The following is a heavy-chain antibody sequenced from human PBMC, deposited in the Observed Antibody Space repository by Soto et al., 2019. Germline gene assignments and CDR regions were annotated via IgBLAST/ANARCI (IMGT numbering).Heavy chain of an antibody. CDR1: GYTFTSYG. CDR3: AREVDCSGGSCLFTYYYYMDV. V-gene: IGHV1-18*01. D-gene: IGHD2-15*01. J-gene: IGHJ6*03. CDR2: ISAYNGNT. Sequence: QVQLVQSGAEVKKPGASVKVSCKASGYTFTSYGISWVRQAPGQGLEWMGWISAYNGNTNYAQKLQGRVTMTTDTSTSTAYMELRSLRSDHTAVYYCAREVDCSGGSCLFTYYYYMDVWGKGTTVTVSS.